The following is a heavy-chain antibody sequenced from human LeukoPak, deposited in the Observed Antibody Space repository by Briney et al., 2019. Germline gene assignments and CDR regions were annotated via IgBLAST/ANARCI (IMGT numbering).Heavy chain of an antibody. D-gene: IGHD3-22*01. J-gene: IGHJ3*02. V-gene: IGHV4-59*01. CDR2: IYYSGST. CDR1: GGSISSYY. Sequence: PSETLSLTCTVSGGSISSYYWSWIRQPPGKGLEWIGYIYYSGSTNYKSSLKSRVTISVDTSKNQFSLKLSSVTAADTAVYYCARYYYDSSGYLQDAFDIWGQGTMVTVSS. CDR3: ARYYYDSSGYLQDAFDI.